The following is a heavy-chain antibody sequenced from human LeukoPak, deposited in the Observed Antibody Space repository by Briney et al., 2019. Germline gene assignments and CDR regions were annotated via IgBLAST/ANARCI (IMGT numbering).Heavy chain of an antibody. CDR1: GGSISSSSYY. V-gene: IGHV4-39*01. CDR3: ARHRRFDSSTSRGAFDY. Sequence: PSETLSLTCTVSGGSISSSSYYWGWIRQPPGKGLEWIGSIYYSGSTYYNPSLKSRVTISVDTSKNQFSLKLSSVTAADTAVYYCARHRRFDSSTSRGAFDYWGQGTLVTVSS. J-gene: IGHJ4*02. CDR2: IYYSGST. D-gene: IGHD2-2*01.